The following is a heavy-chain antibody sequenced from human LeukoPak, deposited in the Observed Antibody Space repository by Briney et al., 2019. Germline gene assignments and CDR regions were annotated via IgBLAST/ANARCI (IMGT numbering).Heavy chain of an antibody. CDR2: INHSGST. CDR3: ARRARYCSGGSCYVDY. J-gene: IGHJ4*02. CDR1: GGSFSGYY. D-gene: IGHD2-15*01. V-gene: IGHV4-34*01. Sequence: SETLSLTCAVYGGSFSGYYRSWIRQPPGKGLEWIGEINHSGSTNYNPSLKSRVTISVDTSKNQFSLKLSSVTAADTAVYYCARRARYCSGGSCYVDYWGQGTLVTVSS.